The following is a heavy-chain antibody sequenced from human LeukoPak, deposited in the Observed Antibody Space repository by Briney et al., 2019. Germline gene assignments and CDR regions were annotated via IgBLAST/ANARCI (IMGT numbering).Heavy chain of an antibody. CDR3: AKDFYGSGSYITYYFDY. V-gene: IGHV3-30*18. Sequence: GGSLRLSCAASGFTFSSYGMHWVRQAPGKGLEWVAVIPYDGSNKYYADSVKGRFTISRDNSKNTLYLQMNSLRAEDTAVYYCAKDFYGSGSYITYYFDYWGQGTLVTVSS. CDR2: IPYDGSNK. D-gene: IGHD3-10*01. CDR1: GFTFSSYG. J-gene: IGHJ4*02.